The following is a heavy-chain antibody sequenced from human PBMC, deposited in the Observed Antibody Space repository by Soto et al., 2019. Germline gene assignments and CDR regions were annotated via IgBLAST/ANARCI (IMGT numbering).Heavy chain of an antibody. CDR1: GFAFSPYG. J-gene: IGHJ4*02. D-gene: IGHD1-20*01. Sequence: EVQLLESGGGLAQPGGSLRLSCAASGFAFSPYGMSWVRQAPGKGLEWVSSITSTGGTTCYADSVKGRFTISRDNSKNTLYLQMNSLRAEDTAVYYCAKVGISGTKYFEYWGQGTLVTVSS. V-gene: IGHV3-23*01. CDR2: ITSTGGTT. CDR3: AKVGISGTKYFEY.